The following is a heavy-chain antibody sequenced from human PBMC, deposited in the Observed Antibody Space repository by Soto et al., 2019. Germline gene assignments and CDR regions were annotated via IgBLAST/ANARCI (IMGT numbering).Heavy chain of an antibody. CDR2: LYSGGKT. D-gene: IGHD3-3*01. J-gene: IGHJ6*02. V-gene: IGHV3-66*01. CDR1: GFTVSSSY. Sequence: EVRLVESGGGLVQPGGSLRLSCEASGFTVSSSYMSWVRQAPGKGLEWVSVLYSGGKTYYADSVKGRFTISRDNSKNTVYLQMNSLSAEDAALYYCARDRFDSFWSGYPYGMDVWGQGTTVTVSS. CDR3: ARDRFDSFWSGYPYGMDV.